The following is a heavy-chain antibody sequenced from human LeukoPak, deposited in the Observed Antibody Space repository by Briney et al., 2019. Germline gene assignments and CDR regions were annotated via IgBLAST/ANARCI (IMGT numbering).Heavy chain of an antibody. V-gene: IGHV3-23*01. D-gene: IGHD3-10*01. CDR2: ITGSGATT. J-gene: IGHJ4*02. CDR3: TQHSGTSGGYRFFY. CDR1: GFTFSNYA. Sequence: GSLRLSCAASGFTFSNYAMSWVRQAPGKGLEWVSAITGSGATTYSADSVKGRFSTSRDNSMNTLYLQMNSLRAEDTAVYYCTQHSGTSGGYRFFYWGQGTLVTVSS.